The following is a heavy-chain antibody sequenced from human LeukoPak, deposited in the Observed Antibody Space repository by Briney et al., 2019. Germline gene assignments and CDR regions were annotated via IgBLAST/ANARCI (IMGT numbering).Heavy chain of an antibody. J-gene: IGHJ6*02. Sequence: SETLSLTCTVSGGSISSYYWSWIRQPPGKGLEWIGYIYYSGSTNYSPSLKSRVTISVDTSKNQFSLKLSSVTAADTAVYYCARDRSSGWYYYGMDVWGQGTTVTVSS. CDR1: GGSISSYY. CDR3: ARDRSSGWYYYGMDV. D-gene: IGHD6-19*01. CDR2: IYYSGST. V-gene: IGHV4-59*01.